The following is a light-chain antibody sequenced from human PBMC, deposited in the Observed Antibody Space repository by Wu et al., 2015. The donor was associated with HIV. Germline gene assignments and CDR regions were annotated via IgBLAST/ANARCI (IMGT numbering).Light chain of an antibody. Sequence: EVVLTQSPATLSLSPGERATLSCGASQTISSNSLVWYQRKRGLAPRLLIFDASTRATGIPDRFSGSGSGTDFTLTISRLEPEDFAVYYCQQFDTSPWTFGQGTKVEIK. CDR1: QTISSNS. V-gene: IGKV3D-20*01. CDR3: QQFDTSPWT. CDR2: DAS. J-gene: IGKJ1*01.